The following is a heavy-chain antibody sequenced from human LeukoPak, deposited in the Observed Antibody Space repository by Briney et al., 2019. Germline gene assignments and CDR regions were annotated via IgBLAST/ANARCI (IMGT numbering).Heavy chain of an antibody. CDR2: ISSSSSHI. D-gene: IGHD4-17*01. Sequence: GGSLRLSCAASGFTFSSYSMNWVRQAPGKGLEWVSSISSSSSHIYYADSVKGRFTISRDNAKNSLYLQMNSLRAEDTAVYYCARGTLYGDAFDIWGQGTMVTVSS. J-gene: IGHJ3*02. V-gene: IGHV3-21*03. CDR1: GFTFSSYS. CDR3: ARGTLYGDAFDI.